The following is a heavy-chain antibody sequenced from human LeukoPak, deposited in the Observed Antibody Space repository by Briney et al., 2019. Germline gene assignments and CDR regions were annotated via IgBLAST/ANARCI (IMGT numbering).Heavy chain of an antibody. CDR1: GFTFDDYA. D-gene: IGHD4-23*01. CDR3: AKGDYGGNSGGFDY. V-gene: IGHV3-9*03. Sequence: SLRLSCXASGFTFDDYAMHWVRQAPGKGLEWVSGISWNSGSIGYADSVKGRFTISRDNAKNSLYLQMNSLRAEDMALYYCAKGDYGGNSGGFDYWGQGTLVTVSS. J-gene: IGHJ4*02. CDR2: ISWNSGSI.